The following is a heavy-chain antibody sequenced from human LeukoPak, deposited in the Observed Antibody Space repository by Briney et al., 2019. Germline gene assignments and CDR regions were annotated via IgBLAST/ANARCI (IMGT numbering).Heavy chain of an antibody. J-gene: IGHJ4*02. Sequence: GGSLRLSCAASGFSFSTSGMNWVRQAPGKGLEWVSYISSSSSTIYYADSVKGRFTISRDNAKNSLYQQMNSLRAEDTAVYYCARGTAAVYFDHWGQGILVTVSS. D-gene: IGHD6-13*01. CDR3: ARGTAAVYFDH. CDR2: ISSSSSTI. V-gene: IGHV3-48*04. CDR1: GFSFSTSG.